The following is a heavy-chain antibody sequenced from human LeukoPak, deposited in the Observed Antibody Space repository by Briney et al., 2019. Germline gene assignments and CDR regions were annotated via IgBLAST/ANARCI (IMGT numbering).Heavy chain of an antibody. CDR3: GKTTVGYSSGQKPAWPVDY. V-gene: IGHV3-23*01. Sequence: GGSLRLSCEASGFTFGSHAMYWVRNAPGKGLEWVAGIFGSGGSPHYADSVKGRFTISRDNSRNTVYLQINSLRAEDTAVYYCGKTTVGYSSGQKPAWPVDYWGQGTLVTVSS. CDR1: GFTFGSHA. D-gene: IGHD5-18*01. CDR2: IFGSGGSP. J-gene: IGHJ4*02.